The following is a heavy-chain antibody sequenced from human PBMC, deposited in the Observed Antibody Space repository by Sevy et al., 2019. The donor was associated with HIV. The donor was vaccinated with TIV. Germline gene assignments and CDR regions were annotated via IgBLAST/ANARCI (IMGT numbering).Heavy chain of an antibody. Sequence: GGSLRLSCAASGFTFSSYSMNWVRQAPGKGLEWVSYISSSSSTIYYADSVKGRFTISRDNAKNSLYLQMNSLRAEDTAVYYCARVRIVVVTAHLLDAFDIWGQGTMVTVSS. CDR1: GFTFSSYS. D-gene: IGHD2-21*02. CDR3: ARVRIVVVTAHLLDAFDI. J-gene: IGHJ3*02. V-gene: IGHV3-48*01. CDR2: ISSSSSTI.